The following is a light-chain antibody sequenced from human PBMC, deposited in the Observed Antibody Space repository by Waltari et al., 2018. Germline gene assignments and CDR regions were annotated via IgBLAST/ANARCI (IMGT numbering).Light chain of an antibody. CDR2: DVR. CDR1: SNEVGGYNY. CDR3: SLYTSISTWY. V-gene: IGLV2-14*03. J-gene: IGLJ2*01. Sequence: QSALTQPASVSGSPGQSITISCTGTSNEVGGYNYVAWYQQHPSKAPKLMIYDVRKWPSGVSNRVSGSKAGNTASLTISGVQAEDEADYYCSLYTSISTWYFGGGTKLTVL.